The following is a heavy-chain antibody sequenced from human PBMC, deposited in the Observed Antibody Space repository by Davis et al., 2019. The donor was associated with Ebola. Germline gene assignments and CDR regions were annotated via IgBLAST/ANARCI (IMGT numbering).Heavy chain of an antibody. D-gene: IGHD5-18*01. J-gene: IGHJ6*04. CDR3: ARYATGYSYGTYYYYGMDV. Sequence: ASVKVSCKASGYTFTNYGISWVRQAPGQGLEWMGRISAYDGNTNYAQKLQGRVTMTTDTSTSTAYMELRSLRSDDTAVYYCARYATGYSYGTYYYYGMDVWGKGTTVTVSS. CDR2: ISAYDGNT. CDR1: GYTFTNYG. V-gene: IGHV1-18*01.